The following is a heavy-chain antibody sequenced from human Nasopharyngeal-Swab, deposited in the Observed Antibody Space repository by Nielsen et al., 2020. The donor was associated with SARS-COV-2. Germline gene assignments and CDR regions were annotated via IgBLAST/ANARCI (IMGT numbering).Heavy chain of an antibody. V-gene: IGHV3-20*01. CDR3: ARDHYYDSSGSDY. D-gene: IGHD3-22*01. CDR2: INWNGGST. Sequence: GESLKISCAASGFTFDDYGMSWVRQAPGKGLEWVSGINWNGGSTGYADSVKGRFTISRDNAKNSLYLQMNSLRAEDTALYHCARDHYYDSSGSDYWGRGTLVTVSS. J-gene: IGHJ4*02. CDR1: GFTFDDYG.